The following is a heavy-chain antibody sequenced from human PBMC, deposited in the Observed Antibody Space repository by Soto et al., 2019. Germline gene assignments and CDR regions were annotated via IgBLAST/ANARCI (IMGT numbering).Heavy chain of an antibody. V-gene: IGHV5-51*01. Sequence: PGESLKISCKGSGYSFTSYWIGWVRQMPGKGLEWMGIIYPGDSHTRYGPSFQGQVTISADKSINTAYLQWSSLKASDTAIYYCARRGVQDAFDIWGQGTMVTVSS. D-gene: IGHD1-1*01. CDR2: IYPGDSHT. CDR1: GYSFTSYW. CDR3: ARRGVQDAFDI. J-gene: IGHJ3*02.